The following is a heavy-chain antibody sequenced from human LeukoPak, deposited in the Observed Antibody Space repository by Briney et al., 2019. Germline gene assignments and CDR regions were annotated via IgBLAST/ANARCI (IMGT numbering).Heavy chain of an antibody. CDR2: IYYSGST. J-gene: IGHJ5*02. CDR1: GDSISYFY. Sequence: SETLSLTCSVSGDSISYFYWSWIRQAAGKGLEWIGYIYYSGSTNYNPSLKSRVTISVDTSKNQFSLKLSSVTAADTAVYYCARATTDDYDILTGYYKRGNWFDPWGQGTLVTVSS. D-gene: IGHD3-9*01. V-gene: IGHV4-59*01. CDR3: ARATTDDYDILTGYYKRGNWFDP.